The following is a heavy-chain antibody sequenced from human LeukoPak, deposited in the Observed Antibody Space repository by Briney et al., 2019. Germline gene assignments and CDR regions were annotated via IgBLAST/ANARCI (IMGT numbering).Heavy chain of an antibody. D-gene: IGHD3-3*01. Sequence: GESLKISCKGSGYSFTSYWIGWVRQMPGKGLEWVSAISGSGGSTYYADSVKGRFTISRDNSKNTLYLQMNSLRAEDTAVYYCAKIRFLEDGDAFDIWGQGTMVTVSS. CDR2: ISGSGGST. CDR1: GYSFTSYW. CDR3: AKIRFLEDGDAFDI. V-gene: IGHV3-23*01. J-gene: IGHJ3*02.